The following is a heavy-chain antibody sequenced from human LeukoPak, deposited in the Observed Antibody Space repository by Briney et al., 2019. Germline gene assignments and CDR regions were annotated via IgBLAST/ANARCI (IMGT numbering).Heavy chain of an antibody. CDR1: GYTLTELS. V-gene: IGHV1-24*01. CDR2: FDPEDGET. CDR3: ATDRRANYYDSSFDY. D-gene: IGHD3-22*01. J-gene: IGHJ4*02. Sequence: ASVEVSCKVSGYTLTELSMHWVRQAPGKGLEWMGGFDPEDGETIYAQKFQGRVTMTEDTSTDTAYMELSSLRSEDTAVYYCATDRRANYYDSSFDYWGQGTLVTVSS.